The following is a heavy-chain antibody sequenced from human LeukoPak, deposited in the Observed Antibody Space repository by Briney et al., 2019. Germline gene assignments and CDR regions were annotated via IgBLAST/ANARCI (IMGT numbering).Heavy chain of an antibody. CDR2: ISSNGGST. CDR1: GFTFSSYA. V-gene: IGHV3-64D*06. D-gene: IGHD6-19*01. J-gene: IGHJ4*02. CDR3: VKGSHSSGLAD. Sequence: PGGSLRLSCAASGFTFSSYAMSWVRQAPGKGLEYVSAISSNGGSTYYADSVKGRFTFSRDNSKNTLYLQMSSLRAEDTAVYYCVKGSHSSGLADWGQGTLVTVSS.